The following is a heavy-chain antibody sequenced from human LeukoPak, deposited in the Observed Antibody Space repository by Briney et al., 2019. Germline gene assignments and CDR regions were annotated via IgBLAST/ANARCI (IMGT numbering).Heavy chain of an antibody. V-gene: IGHV3-7*01. Sequence: GGSLRLSCAASGFIFSSNWMSWVRQAPGKGLEWVANIKQDGSEKYYVDSVKGRFTISRDNAKNSLYLQMNSLRAEDTAVYYCARDMITFGGVIASDYWGQGTLVTVSS. J-gene: IGHJ4*02. D-gene: IGHD3-16*02. CDR1: GFIFSSNW. CDR3: ARDMITFGGVIASDY. CDR2: IKQDGSEK.